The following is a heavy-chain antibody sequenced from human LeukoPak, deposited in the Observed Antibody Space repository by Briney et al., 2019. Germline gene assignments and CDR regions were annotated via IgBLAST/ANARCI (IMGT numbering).Heavy chain of an antibody. CDR2: IKQDGGET. D-gene: IGHD2-2*02. J-gene: IGHJ3*01. CDR1: GFTFSSYW. CDR3: ATNRYTAFDF. Sequence: GGSLRLSCAASGFTFSSYWMSWVRQAPGKGLEWVANIKQDGGETYYVDSLKGRFTISRDNAKNSLYLQMNSLRAEDSAVYYCATNRYTAFDFRGQGTMATVSS. V-gene: IGHV3-7*02.